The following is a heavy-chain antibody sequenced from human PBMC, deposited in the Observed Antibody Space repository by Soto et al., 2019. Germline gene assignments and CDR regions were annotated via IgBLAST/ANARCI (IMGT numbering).Heavy chain of an antibody. J-gene: IGHJ4*02. D-gene: IGHD3-22*01. V-gene: IGHV3-23*01. Sequence: EVQLLESGGGLVQPGGSLRLSCAASGFTFSSYAMSWVRQAPGKGLEWVSAISGSGGSPYYADSVKGRFTISRDNSKNTLYLQMNSLRAEDTAVYYCASFVSGETMIVVAADYWGQGTLVTVSS. CDR1: GFTFSSYA. CDR3: ASFVSGETMIVVAADY. CDR2: ISGSGGSP.